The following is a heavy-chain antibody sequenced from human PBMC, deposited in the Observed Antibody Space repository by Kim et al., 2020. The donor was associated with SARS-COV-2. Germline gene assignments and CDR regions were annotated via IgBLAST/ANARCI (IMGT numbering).Heavy chain of an antibody. J-gene: IGHJ4*02. CDR2: ISWNSDKI. CDR3: LSIASRLVQNGFINYIFVH. Sequence: GGSLRLSCAASGFKFDDYDMHWVRQAPGKGLEWVSGISWNSDKIDYADSVKGRFAISRDNARNSLCLQMNSLRPEDTALYYCLSIASRLVQNGFINYIFVHWGQGTPVTVSS. CDR1: GFKFDDYD. D-gene: IGHD6-6*01. V-gene: IGHV3-9*01.